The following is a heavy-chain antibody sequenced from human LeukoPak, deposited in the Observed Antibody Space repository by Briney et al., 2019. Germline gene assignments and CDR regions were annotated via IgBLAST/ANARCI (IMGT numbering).Heavy chain of an antibody. CDR1: GASISANH. CDR2: LHISGNT. Sequence: AATLSLTCTVSGASISANHLVWIRQPAGKGLEWIGRLHISGNTNYNPSLKSRVTISRDTSKNQFSLRMTSATAGDTAVYFCARDPLRSSFDLWGQGILVSVSS. V-gene: IGHV4-4*07. D-gene: IGHD1-26*01. CDR3: ARDPLRSSFDL. J-gene: IGHJ4*02.